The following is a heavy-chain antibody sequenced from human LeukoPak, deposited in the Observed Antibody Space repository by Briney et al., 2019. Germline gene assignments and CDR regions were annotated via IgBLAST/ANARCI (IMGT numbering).Heavy chain of an antibody. J-gene: IGHJ4*02. CDR3: ARTSSPVIPGYFDY. CDR1: GYTFTSYG. D-gene: IGHD3-16*02. Sequence: ASVKVSCKASGYTFTSYGISWVRQAPGQGLEWMGWISAYNGNTNYAQKLQGRVTMTTDTSTSTAYMELRSLRSDDTAVYYCARTSSPVIPGYFDYWGQGTPVTVSS. V-gene: IGHV1-18*01. CDR2: ISAYNGNT.